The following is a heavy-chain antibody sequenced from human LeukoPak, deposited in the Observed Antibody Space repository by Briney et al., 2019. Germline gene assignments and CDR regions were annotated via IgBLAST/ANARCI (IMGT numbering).Heavy chain of an antibody. CDR2: IRYDGSNK. CDR1: GFTFSSYG. CDR3: AKDQYSSGWYTPHFDY. D-gene: IGHD6-19*01. V-gene: IGHV3-30*02. Sequence: GGSLRLSCAASGFTFSSYGMHWVRQAPGKGLEWVAFIRYDGSNKYYADSVKGRFTISRDNSKNTLYLQMNSLRAEDTAVYYCAKDQYSSGWYTPHFDYWGQGTLVTVSS. J-gene: IGHJ4*02.